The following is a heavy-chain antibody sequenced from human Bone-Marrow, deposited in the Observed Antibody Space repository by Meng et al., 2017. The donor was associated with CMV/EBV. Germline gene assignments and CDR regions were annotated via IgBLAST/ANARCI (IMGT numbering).Heavy chain of an antibody. V-gene: IGHV1-2*02. CDR3: ARDLVVVPAAIPLDY. CDR2: INLNGGGT. CDR1: GYTFTNYY. D-gene: IGHD2-2*01. J-gene: IGHJ4*02. Sequence: ASVKVSCKASGYTFTNYYMHWVRQAPGQGLEWMGWINLNGGGTNYAQKFQDRVTMTRDTSISTAYMELRSLRSDDTAVYYCARDLVVVPAAIPLDYWGQGTLVTVSS.